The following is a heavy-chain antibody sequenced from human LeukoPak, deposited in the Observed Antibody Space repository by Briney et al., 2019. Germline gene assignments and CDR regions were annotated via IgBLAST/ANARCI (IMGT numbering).Heavy chain of an antibody. CDR3: ASFNVEMATIAY. V-gene: IGHV4-39*01. CDR1: GDSISTSNSY. D-gene: IGHD5-24*01. J-gene: IGHJ4*02. CDR2: IYYSGNT. Sequence: PSETLSLTCTVSGDSISTSNSYWGWIRQPPGKGLEWIGSIYYSGNTYYNASLKSRVTISVDTSKNQFSLKLTSVTAADTAVYYCASFNVEMATIAYWGQGTLVTVSS.